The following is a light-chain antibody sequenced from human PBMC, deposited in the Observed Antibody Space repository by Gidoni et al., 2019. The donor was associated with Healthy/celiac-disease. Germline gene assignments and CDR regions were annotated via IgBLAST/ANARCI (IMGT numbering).Light chain of an antibody. Sequence: SYVLTQPPSVSVAPGKTARITCGGNNIGSKRVHWYQQKPGQAPVLVVYDDRARPSGIPARFSGSNSGNTATLTISRVEAGDEADYYCQVWDSSSDHPGVFGGGTKLTVL. CDR1: NIGSKR. V-gene: IGLV3-21*03. J-gene: IGLJ3*02. CDR3: QVWDSSSDHPGV. CDR2: DDR.